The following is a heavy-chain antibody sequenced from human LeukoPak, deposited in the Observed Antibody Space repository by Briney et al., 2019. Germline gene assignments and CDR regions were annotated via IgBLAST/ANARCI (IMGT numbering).Heavy chain of an antibody. V-gene: IGHV3-49*04. J-gene: IGHJ5*02. Sequence: PGRSLRLSCTASGFIFGDYGLSWVRQAPGKGLEWVGFIRSKADGGTTEYAASVKGRFTISRDDSKSIAYLQMNSLQTEDTAVFYCSRVLTSGTRWFDPWGQGTLVTVSS. CDR3: SRVLTSGTRWFDP. D-gene: IGHD1-1*01. CDR2: IRSKADGGTT. CDR1: GFIFGDYG.